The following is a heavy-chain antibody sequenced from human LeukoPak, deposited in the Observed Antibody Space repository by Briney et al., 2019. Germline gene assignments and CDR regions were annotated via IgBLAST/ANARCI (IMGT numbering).Heavy chain of an antibody. D-gene: IGHD1-26*01. CDR3: ARCRRAGGGYSCWFDP. J-gene: IGHJ5*02. V-gene: IGHV1-2*02. CDR2: INPNSGGT. Sequence: ASVKVSCKASGYTFTGYYMHWVRQAPGQGLEWMGWINPNSGGTNYAQKFQGRVTMTRDTSISTAYMELSRLRSDDTAVYYCARCRRAGGGYSCWFDPWGQGTLVTVSS. CDR1: GYTFTGYY.